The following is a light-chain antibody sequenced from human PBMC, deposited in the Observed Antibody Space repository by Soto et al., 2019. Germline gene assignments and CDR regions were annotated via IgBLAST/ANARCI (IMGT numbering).Light chain of an antibody. CDR2: GAS. Sequence: EIVWTQSPGTLSLSPGERATLSCRASKSVSSSYLAWYQQKPGQAPRLLIYGASSRATGIPDRFSGSGSGTVFTLTISRLEPEDFAVYYCQQYGSSPKTFGQGTKVEIK. CDR1: KSVSSSY. J-gene: IGKJ1*01. V-gene: IGKV3-20*01. CDR3: QQYGSSPKT.